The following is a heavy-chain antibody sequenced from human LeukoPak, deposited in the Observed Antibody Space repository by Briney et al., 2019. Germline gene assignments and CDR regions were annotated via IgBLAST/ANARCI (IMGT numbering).Heavy chain of an antibody. CDR1: GGPFSGFY. CDR2: INHSGST. D-gene: IGHD3-10*01. CDR3: ARGPDSGSHFAWFDP. Sequence: PSETLSLTCAVYGGPFSGFYWSWVRQPPGKGLEWIGEINHSGSTHYNPSFKSRVTILVDTSRNQVSLKLTSVSAADTAVYYCARGPDSGSHFAWFDPWGQGTLVTVSS. V-gene: IGHV4-34*01. J-gene: IGHJ5*02.